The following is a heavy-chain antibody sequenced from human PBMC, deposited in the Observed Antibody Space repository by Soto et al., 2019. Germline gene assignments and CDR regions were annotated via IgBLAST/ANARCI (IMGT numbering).Heavy chain of an antibody. CDR3: ARLRLRETSSSEPFEM. D-gene: IGHD6-6*01. CDR1: GFTLSSYW. Sequence: QLVESGGELVQPGGSLRLSCRDSGFTLSSYWVSWVRQAPGNGLEWVAHIKQDGSEQYYLDSVKGRFDISTDNSKNSVFLQMNSLRADDTAVYFCARLRLRETSSSEPFEMWGLGTMVTVSS. J-gene: IGHJ3*02. CDR2: IKQDGSEQ. V-gene: IGHV3-7*03.